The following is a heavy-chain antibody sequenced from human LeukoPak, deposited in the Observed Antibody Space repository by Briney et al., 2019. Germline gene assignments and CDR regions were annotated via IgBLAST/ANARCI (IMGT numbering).Heavy chain of an antibody. J-gene: IGHJ4*02. V-gene: IGHV1-46*01. Sequence: ASVKVSCKASGYTFTSYYMHWVRQAPGQGLEWMGIVNPSGGSTSYAQKFQGRVTMTRDTSTSTVYMELSSLRSEDTAVYYCARGSGYYYDSSGYPAGYWGQGTLVTVSS. CDR1: GYTFTSYY. CDR2: VNPSGGST. CDR3: ARGSGYYYDSSGYPAGY. D-gene: IGHD3-22*01.